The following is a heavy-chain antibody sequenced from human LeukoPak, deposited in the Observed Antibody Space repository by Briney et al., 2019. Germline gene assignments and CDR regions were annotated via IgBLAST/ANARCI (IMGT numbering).Heavy chain of an antibody. Sequence: EASVKVSCKASGGTFSSYAISWVRQAPGQGLEWMGWISAYNGNTNYAQKLQGRVTMTTDTSTSTAYMELRSLRSDDTAVYYCARGLVRGVIITAFDIWGQGTMVTVSS. CDR3: ARGLVRGVIITAFDI. J-gene: IGHJ3*02. CDR2: ISAYNGNT. D-gene: IGHD3-10*01. V-gene: IGHV1-18*01. CDR1: GGTFSSYA.